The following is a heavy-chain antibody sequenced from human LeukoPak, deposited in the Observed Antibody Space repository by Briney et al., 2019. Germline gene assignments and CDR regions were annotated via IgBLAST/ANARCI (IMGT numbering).Heavy chain of an antibody. D-gene: IGHD4-17*01. CDR2: IYYSGST. CDR1: GGSISSSGYY. J-gene: IGHJ4*02. Sequence: SETLSLTCTVSGGSISSSGYYWGWIRQPPGKGLEWIGTIYYSGSTQYNPSLKSRVTISVDTSKNQFSLKLSSVTAADTAVYYCARGTMTTVTYYFDYWGQGTLVTVSS. CDR3: ARGTMTTVTYYFDY. V-gene: IGHV4-39*01.